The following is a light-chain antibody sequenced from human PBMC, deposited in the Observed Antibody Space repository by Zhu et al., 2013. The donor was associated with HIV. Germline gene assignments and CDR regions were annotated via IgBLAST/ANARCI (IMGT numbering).Light chain of an antibody. CDR1: QSVSSSF. CDR3: QQYGSSPET. Sequence: DIVLTQSPGTLSLSPGERATLSCRASQSVSSSFLAWYQQKPGQAPRLLISGASNRATGIPDRFSGRGSGTDFTLTISRLEPEDFAVYYCQQYGSSPETFGQG. J-gene: IGKJ1*01. CDR2: GAS. V-gene: IGKV3-20*01.